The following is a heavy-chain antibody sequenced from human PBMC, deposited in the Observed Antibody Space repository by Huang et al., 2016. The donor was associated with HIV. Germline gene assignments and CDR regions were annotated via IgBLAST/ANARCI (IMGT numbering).Heavy chain of an antibody. Sequence: EQVVQSGAEVKKPGASVKVSCKASGYTFTHYYMHWVRQAPGQGLEGRGVVNPRGGGTTYAQKYQGRVTMTRDTSTSTVYMELRSLTSEDTAVYFCARAYCGGDCYFDYFYYGMDVWGQGTTVTVSS. D-gene: IGHD2-21*02. CDR2: VNPRGGGT. V-gene: IGHV1-46*01. CDR1: GYTFTHYY. CDR3: ARAYCGGDCYFDYFYYGMDV. J-gene: IGHJ6*02.